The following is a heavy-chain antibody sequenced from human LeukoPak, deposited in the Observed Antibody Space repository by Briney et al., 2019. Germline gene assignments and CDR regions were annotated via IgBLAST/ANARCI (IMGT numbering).Heavy chain of an antibody. CDR1: GFAFSSQD. CDR3: AKDARRTSGWYFFDY. D-gene: IGHD6-19*01. Sequence: GGSLRLSCAASGFAFSSQDMGWVRQAPGKGLEWVSAISDGGGRTYYADSVRGRFTISRDNSKNMLFLQMNSLRAEDTAVYYCAKDARRTSGWYFFDYWGQGTLVTVSS. J-gene: IGHJ4*02. CDR2: ISDGGGRT. V-gene: IGHV3-23*01.